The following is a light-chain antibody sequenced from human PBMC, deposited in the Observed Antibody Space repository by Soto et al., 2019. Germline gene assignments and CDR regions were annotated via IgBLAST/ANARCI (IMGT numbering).Light chain of an antibody. CDR3: QHHSNWHP. CDR2: DAS. CDR1: QSISTY. J-gene: IGKJ5*01. V-gene: IGKV3-11*01. Sequence: EIVLTQSPATLSLSPGERATLSCRASQSISTYLGWYQQKPGQAPRLLIFDASNRATGIPARFSGGGSGTDFTLTISSLEPEDFAVYYCQHHSNWHPFGQGTRLEI.